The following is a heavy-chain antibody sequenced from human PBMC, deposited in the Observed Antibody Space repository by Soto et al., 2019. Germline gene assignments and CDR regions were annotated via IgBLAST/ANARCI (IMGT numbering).Heavy chain of an antibody. CDR1: GGFYSIKT. J-gene: IGHJ3*01. D-gene: IGHD3-22*01. CDR3: ARARSRDDSNPFDALDV. CDR2: IIPLVHII. Sequence: QVQLVQSGAEVKKPGSSVKVSCKASGGFYSIKTISWVRQAPGQGLEWMGRIIPLVHIINNAQKFQGRVAISADKSTSTDYMELSSLNSDGTAIYFCARARSRDDSNPFDALDVWAKGQWSPSLQ. V-gene: IGHV1-69*04.